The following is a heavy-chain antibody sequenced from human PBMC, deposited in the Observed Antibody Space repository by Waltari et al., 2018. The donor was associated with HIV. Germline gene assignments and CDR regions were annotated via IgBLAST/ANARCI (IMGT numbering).Heavy chain of an antibody. Sequence: QVQLQESGPGLVKASGTLSLTCAVSGGSLTTSNWWNWVRQPPGKGLEWIGEISHSGSTHYSPSLKSRVTISVDKSRNQFSRKLSSVTAADTAVYYCARARPLDYWGQGTLVIVSS. J-gene: IGHJ4*02. CDR1: GGSLTTSNW. CDR3: ARARPLDY. V-gene: IGHV4-4*02. CDR2: ISHSGST.